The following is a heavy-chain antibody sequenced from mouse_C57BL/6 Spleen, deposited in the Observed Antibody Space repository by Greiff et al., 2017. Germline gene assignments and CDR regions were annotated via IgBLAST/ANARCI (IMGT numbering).Heavy chain of an antibody. J-gene: IGHJ2*01. V-gene: IGHV5-9*01. D-gene: IGHD3-2*02. CDR3: ARQTAQGYFDY. Sequence: EVMLVESGGGLVKPGGSLKLSCAASGFTFSSYTMSWVRQTPEKRLEWVATISGGGGNTYYPDSVKGRFTISRDNAKNTLYLQMSSLKSEDTAMYYCARQTAQGYFDYWGQGTTLTVSS. CDR1: GFTFSSYT. CDR2: ISGGGGNT.